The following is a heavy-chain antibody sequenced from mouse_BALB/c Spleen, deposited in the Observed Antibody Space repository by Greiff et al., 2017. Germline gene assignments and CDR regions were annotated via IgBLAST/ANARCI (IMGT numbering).Heavy chain of an antibody. Sequence: EVKLMESGGGLVKPGGSLKLSCAASGFTFSSYTMSWVRQTPEKRLEWVATISSGGSYTYYPDSVKGRFTISRDNAKNTLYLQMSSLKSEDTAMYYCTRDEGFAWFAYWGQGTLVTVSA. CDR1: GFTFSSYT. V-gene: IGHV5-6-4*01. J-gene: IGHJ3*01. CDR3: TRDEGFAWFAY. CDR2: ISSGGSYT.